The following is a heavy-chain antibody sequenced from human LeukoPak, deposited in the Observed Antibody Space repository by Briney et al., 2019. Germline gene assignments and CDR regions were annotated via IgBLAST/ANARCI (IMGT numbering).Heavy chain of an antibody. J-gene: IGHJ4*02. CDR3: AKEGGTRGYSYGHAFEY. CDR2: LSGSGVST. Sequence: GGSLRLSCPASGFTFSIYAMSWVRQAPGKGLEWVSTLSGSGVSTYYADSVKGRFTISRDNSKNTLYLQMNSLRDEDTAVYYCAKEGGTRGYSYGHAFEYWGQGTLVTVSS. D-gene: IGHD5-18*01. V-gene: IGHV3-23*01. CDR1: GFTFSIYA.